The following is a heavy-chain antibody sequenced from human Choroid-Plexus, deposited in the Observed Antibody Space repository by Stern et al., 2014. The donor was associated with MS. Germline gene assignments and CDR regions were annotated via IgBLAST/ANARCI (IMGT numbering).Heavy chain of an antibody. D-gene: IGHD2/OR15-2a*01. CDR2: VSPDGSYK. J-gene: IGHJ5*02. CDR3: AKDRQYLTYFFDH. CDR1: GFTFGSCG. Sequence: QVQLVESGGGVVKPGRPLRLSCVASGFTFGSCGMHWVRQAPGKGLEWVGGVSPDGSYKYYADSVKGRFTISRDNSQNTLYMQMSSLRPEDTAVYYCAKDRQYLTYFFDHWGQGSLVTVSS. V-gene: IGHV3-30*18.